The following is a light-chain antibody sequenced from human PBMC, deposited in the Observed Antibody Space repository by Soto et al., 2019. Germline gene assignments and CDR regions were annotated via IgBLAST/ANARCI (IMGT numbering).Light chain of an antibody. V-gene: IGLV1-44*01. CDR1: SSNIGRNP. CDR2: SSN. J-gene: IGLJ1*01. Sequence: QSVLTQPISASGTPGQRVTISCSGSSSNIGRNPVNWYLQLPGTAPKLLIYSSNQRPSGVPDRFSGSKSGTSASLATSGLQSEDEADYYCAAWDDSLNGLYVFGTGTKVTVL. CDR3: AAWDDSLNGLYV.